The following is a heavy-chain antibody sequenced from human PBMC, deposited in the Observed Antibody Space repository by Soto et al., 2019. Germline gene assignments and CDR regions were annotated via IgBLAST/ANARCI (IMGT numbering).Heavy chain of an antibody. CDR2: INPSGGST. Sequence: QVQLVQSGAEVKKPGASVKVSCKASGYTFTSYYIHWVRQAPGQGLEWMGIINPSGGSTGYAQKFQGRVTMTRDTSTSTLYMELSSLRSEDTAVYYCARDPGRSSNRWRVRQVADGDYYRMDVWGQGTTVTV. V-gene: IGHV1-46*01. J-gene: IGHJ6*02. CDR1: GYTFTSYY. CDR3: ARDPGRSSNRWRVRQVADGDYYRMDV. D-gene: IGHD2-2*01.